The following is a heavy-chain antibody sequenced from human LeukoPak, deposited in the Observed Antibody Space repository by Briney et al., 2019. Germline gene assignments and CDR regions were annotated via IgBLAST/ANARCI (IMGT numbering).Heavy chain of an antibody. Sequence: PGGSLRLSCAASGFTFSSYAMSWVRQAPGKGLEWAAFINYDGTEQYYADSVKGRFSISRDNSKDTLFLQMNSLRAEDTAVYYCAKGLGKAGASNTWYFDLWGRGTLVTVSS. V-gene: IGHV3-30*02. D-gene: IGHD6-13*01. CDR3: AKGLGKAGASNTWYFDL. J-gene: IGHJ2*01. CDR2: INYDGTEQ. CDR1: GFTFSSYA.